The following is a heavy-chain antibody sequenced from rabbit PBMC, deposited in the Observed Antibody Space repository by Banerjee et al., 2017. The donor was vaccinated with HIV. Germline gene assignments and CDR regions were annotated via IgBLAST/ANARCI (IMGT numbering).Heavy chain of an antibody. Sequence: GGTLTLTCKASGIDFSSYYYICWVRQAPGKGLEWIACIYAGSSGSTYYASWVNGRFTIARTSSTTVTLQMTSLTAADTTTYFCARDLAGVIGWNFGLWGPGTLVTVS. CDR2: IYAGSSGST. V-gene: IGHV1S40*01. CDR3: ARDLAGVIGWNFGL. J-gene: IGHJ4*01. CDR1: GIDFSSYYY. D-gene: IGHD4-1*01.